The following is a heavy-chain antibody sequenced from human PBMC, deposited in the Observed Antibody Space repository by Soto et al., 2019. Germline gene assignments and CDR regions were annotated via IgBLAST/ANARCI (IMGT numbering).Heavy chain of an antibody. J-gene: IGHJ6*02. D-gene: IGHD3-10*01. CDR3: ARDLNLRGMDV. CDR2: ITYDGSNK. Sequence: QVQLVESGGGVVQPGRSLRLSCAASGFTCSSYAMHWVRQAPGKGLEWVAVITYDGSNKYYADSVKGRFTIPRGNFKNPLYLQMNSLRAEDTAVYYCARDLNLRGMDVWGQGTTVTVSS. CDR1: GFTCSSYA. V-gene: IGHV3-30-3*01.